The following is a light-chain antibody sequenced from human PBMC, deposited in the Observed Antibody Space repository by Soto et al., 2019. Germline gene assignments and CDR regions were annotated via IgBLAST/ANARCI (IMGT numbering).Light chain of an antibody. CDR2: DAS. CDR3: QQLT. CDR1: QSVTNTY. V-gene: IGKV3-11*01. J-gene: IGKJ4*01. Sequence: EIVLTQSPGTLSLSPGERATLFCRARQSVTNTYVAWYQQKPGQAPRLLIYDASNRATGIPARFSGSGSGTDFTLTISSLEPEDFAVYYCQQLTFGGGTKVDIK.